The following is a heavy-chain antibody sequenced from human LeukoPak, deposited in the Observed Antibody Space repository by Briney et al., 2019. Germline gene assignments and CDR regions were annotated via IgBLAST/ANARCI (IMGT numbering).Heavy chain of an antibody. V-gene: IGHV1-3*01. Sequence: GASVKVSCKASGYTFTGYYMHWVRQAPGQGLEWMGWINAGNGNTKYSQKFQGRVTITRDTSASTAYMELSSLRSEDTAVYYCAREVKRSPWHSTAFDIWGQGTMVTVSS. D-gene: IGHD2-21*01. J-gene: IGHJ3*02. CDR2: INAGNGNT. CDR3: AREVKRSPWHSTAFDI. CDR1: GYTFTGYY.